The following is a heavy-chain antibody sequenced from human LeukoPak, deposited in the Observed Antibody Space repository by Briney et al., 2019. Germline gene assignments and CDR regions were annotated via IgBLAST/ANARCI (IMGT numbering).Heavy chain of an antibody. D-gene: IGHD2-8*01. Sequence: SETLSLTCTVSGGSISNYYWNWIRQRPGKGLEWVGHMSYSGGTKYNPSLQSRVTISIDTSKNQFSLNLSSVTAADTAVYYCARRVIMSAAGVPDTWLDPWGQGILVTVSS. CDR1: GGSISNYY. J-gene: IGHJ5*02. V-gene: IGHV4-59*08. CDR3: ARRVIMSAAGVPDTWLDP. CDR2: MSYSGGT.